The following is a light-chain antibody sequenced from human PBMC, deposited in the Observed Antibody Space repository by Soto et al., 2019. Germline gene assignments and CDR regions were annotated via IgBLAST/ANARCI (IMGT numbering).Light chain of an antibody. CDR3: QQYGSSPRT. Sequence: EIVLTQSPGTLSLSPGERATLSCRASQSVSSTYLAWYQQKPGQSPRLLIYGASNRATGIPDRFSGSGSGTDFTLTISRLEPEDLAVSYCQQYGSSPRTFGQGTKVEIK. CDR2: GAS. J-gene: IGKJ1*01. CDR1: QSVSSTY. V-gene: IGKV3-20*01.